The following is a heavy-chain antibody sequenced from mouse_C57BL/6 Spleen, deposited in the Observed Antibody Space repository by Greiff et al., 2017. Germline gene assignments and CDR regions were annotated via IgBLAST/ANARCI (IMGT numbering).Heavy chain of an antibody. CDR1: GYAFSSSW. D-gene: IGHD2-3*01. V-gene: IGHV1-82*01. J-gene: IGHJ2*01. CDR3: AKGDGYYGGFDY. CDR2: IYPGDGDT. Sequence: VQLQQSGPELVKPGASVKISCKASGYAFSSSWMNWVKQRPGKGLEWIGRIYPGDGDTNYNGKFKGKATLTADKSSSTAYMQLSSLTSEDSAVYCCAKGDGYYGGFDYWGQGTTLTVSS.